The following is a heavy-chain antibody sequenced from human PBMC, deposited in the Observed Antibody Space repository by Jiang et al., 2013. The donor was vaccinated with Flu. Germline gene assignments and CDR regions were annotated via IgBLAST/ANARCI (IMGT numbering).Heavy chain of an antibody. CDR2: IYTTGRT. CDR1: GASISSGSFY. J-gene: IGHJ6*02. CDR3: ARGSGNYGSYGMDV. Sequence: PGLVKPSQTLSFTCTVSGASISSGSFYWSWIRQPAGKALEWIGRIYTTGRTNYNPSLKSRVIISIDASKNQFSLKLSSVTAAGTAVYYCARGSGNYGSYGMDVWGQGTTVT. D-gene: IGHD1-26*01. V-gene: IGHV4-61*02.